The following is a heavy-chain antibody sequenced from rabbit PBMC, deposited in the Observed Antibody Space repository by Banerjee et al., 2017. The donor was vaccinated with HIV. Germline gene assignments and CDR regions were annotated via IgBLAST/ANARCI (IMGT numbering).Heavy chain of an antibody. CDR3: ARPGRYGGSVYSGFNF. J-gene: IGHJ4*01. D-gene: IGHD8-1*01. CDR2: IYSGSSGHT. CDR1: GSDISSYG. Sequence: QSLEETGGGLVQPGGSLTLSCKASGSDISSYGISWVRQAPGKGLEWIACIYSGSSGHTYYASWAKGRFTISKTSSTTVTLQMTSLTAADTATYFCARPGRYGGSVYSGFNFWGQGTLVTVS. V-gene: IGHV1S40*01.